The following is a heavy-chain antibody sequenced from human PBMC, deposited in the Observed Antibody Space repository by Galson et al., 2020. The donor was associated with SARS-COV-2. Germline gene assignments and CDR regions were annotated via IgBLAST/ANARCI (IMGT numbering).Heavy chain of an antibody. D-gene: IGHD3-9*01. J-gene: IGHJ6*02. CDR1: GYPFTDYY. CDR3: ARLRYYDVLTGDIVDV. Sequence: ASVKVSCKASGYPFTDYYIHWVRQAPGQGLEWMGWINPRSGGTNYAQKFEGRVTMTRDTSITTAYMELSRLRADDTAVYYCARLRYYDVLTGDIVDVWGQGTMVTVSS. CDR2: INPRSGGT. V-gene: IGHV1-2*02.